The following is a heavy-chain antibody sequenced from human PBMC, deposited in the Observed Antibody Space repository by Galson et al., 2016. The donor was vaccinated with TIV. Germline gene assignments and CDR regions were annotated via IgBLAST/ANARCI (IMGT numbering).Heavy chain of an antibody. V-gene: IGHV4-59*11. Sequence: LTCTVSGGFISSHDWSWIRQPPGKGLEWIGYVNYSERTNYNPSLKSRVTISVDTSKNQFSLKLSSVTAADTAVYYCARPYGYWGQGILVTVSS. J-gene: IGHJ4*02. CDR1: GGFISSHD. CDR2: VNYSERT. D-gene: IGHD4-17*01. CDR3: ARPYGY.